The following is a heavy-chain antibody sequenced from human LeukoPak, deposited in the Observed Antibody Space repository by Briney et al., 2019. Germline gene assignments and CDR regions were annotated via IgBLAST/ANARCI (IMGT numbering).Heavy chain of an antibody. D-gene: IGHD5-24*01. CDR1: GYTFTSYG. Sequence: EASVKVSCKASGYTFTSYGISWVRQAPGQGLEWMGWISAYNGNTNYAQKLQGRVTMTTDTSTSTAYMELRSLTSDDTAVYYCASFGRDGYNSPNDYWGQGTLVTVSS. V-gene: IGHV1-18*01. J-gene: IGHJ4*02. CDR3: ASFGRDGYNSPNDY. CDR2: ISAYNGNT.